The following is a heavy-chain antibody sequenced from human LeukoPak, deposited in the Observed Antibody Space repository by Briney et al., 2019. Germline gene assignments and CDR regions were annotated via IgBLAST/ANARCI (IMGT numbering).Heavy chain of an antibody. V-gene: IGHV3-23*01. D-gene: IGHD6-6*01. CDR3: AKRNMYSSSSALSYYYYYGMDV. J-gene: IGHJ6*02. CDR2: ISGSGGST. Sequence: LSLTCAVSGGSISSGGYSWSWVRQAPGKGLEWVSAISGSGGSTYYADSVKGRFTISRDNSKNTLYLQMNSLRAEDTAVYYCAKRNMYSSSSALSYYYYYGMDVWGQGTTVTVSS. CDR1: GGSISSGGYS.